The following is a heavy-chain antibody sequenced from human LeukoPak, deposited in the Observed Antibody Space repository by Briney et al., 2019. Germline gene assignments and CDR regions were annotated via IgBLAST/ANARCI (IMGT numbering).Heavy chain of an antibody. D-gene: IGHD3-22*01. CDR2: ISGSSIYI. CDR3: ARDPPYYDSSGYYYDY. V-gene: IGHV3-21*01. Sequence: PGGPLRLSCAASGFTFSTYSMNWVRQAPGKGLEWVSSISGSSIYIYYADSVKGRFTISRDNAKNSLYLQMNSLRAEDTAVYYCARDPPYYDSSGYYYDYWGQETLVTVSS. CDR1: GFTFSTYS. J-gene: IGHJ4*02.